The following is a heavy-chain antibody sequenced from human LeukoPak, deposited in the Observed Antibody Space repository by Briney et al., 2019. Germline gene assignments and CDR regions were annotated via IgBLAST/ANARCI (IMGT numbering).Heavy chain of an antibody. CDR2: AYYRSKWNI. Sequence: SPTLSLTFAISGDSVSGSPAVWNWIRQSPSRGLEWLGRAYYRSKWNIDYAESVKGRIAITPDTSKNQLSLQLDSVTPEDTAVYYCARGAVRGGTNFYYWGQGTLVAVSS. CDR3: ARGAVRGGTNFYY. V-gene: IGHV6-1*01. D-gene: IGHD3-10*01. J-gene: IGHJ4*02. CDR1: GDSVSGSPAV.